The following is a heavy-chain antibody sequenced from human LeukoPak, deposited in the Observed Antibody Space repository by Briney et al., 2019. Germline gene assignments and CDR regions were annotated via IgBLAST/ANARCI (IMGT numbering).Heavy chain of an antibody. CDR3: ARDDGDYPDY. CDR1: GFTFSSYS. CDR2: ISSSSSYI. V-gene: IGHV3-21*01. Sequence: GGSLRLSCAASGFTFSSYSMNWVRQAPGKGLEWVSSISSSSSYIYYADSVKDRFTISRDNAKNSLYLQMNSLRAEETAVYYCARDDGDYPDYWGQGTLVTVSS. J-gene: IGHJ4*02. D-gene: IGHD4-17*01.